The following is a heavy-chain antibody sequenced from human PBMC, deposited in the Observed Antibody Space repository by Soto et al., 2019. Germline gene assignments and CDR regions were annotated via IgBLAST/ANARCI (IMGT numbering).Heavy chain of an antibody. J-gene: IGHJ4*02. CDR3: ARGREAWNSPFGY. Sequence: SETLSLTCTVSGGSIGSGDYYWSWIRQPPGKGLEWMGYIHYSGRAYYNPTLKSRVTISVDMSMPQFPLKLSSVTAEDTAVYHCARGREAWNSPFGYWGQGTRVTVSS. CDR2: IHYSGRA. V-gene: IGHV4-30-4*01. D-gene: IGHD1-7*01. CDR1: GGSIGSGDYY.